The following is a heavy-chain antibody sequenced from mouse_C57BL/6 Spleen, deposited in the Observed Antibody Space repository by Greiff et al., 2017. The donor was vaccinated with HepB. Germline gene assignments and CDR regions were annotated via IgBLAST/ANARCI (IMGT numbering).Heavy chain of an antibody. Sequence: QVHVKQPGAELVKPGASVKLSCKASGYTFTSYWMHWVKQRPGRGLEWIGRIDPNSGGTKYNEKFKSKATLTVDKPASTAYMQLSSLTSEDSAVYYCARWPVVAYYFDYWGQGTTLTVSS. V-gene: IGHV1-72*01. CDR2: IDPNSGGT. CDR3: ARWPVVAYYFDY. D-gene: IGHD1-1*01. J-gene: IGHJ2*01. CDR1: GYTFTSYW.